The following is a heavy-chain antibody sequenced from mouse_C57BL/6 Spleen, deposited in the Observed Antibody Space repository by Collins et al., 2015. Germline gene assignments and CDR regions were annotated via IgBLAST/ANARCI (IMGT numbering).Heavy chain of an antibody. V-gene: IGHV1-50*01. CDR1: GYTFTSYW. Sequence: QVQLQQPGAELVKPGASVKLSCKASGYTFTSYWMQWVKQRPGQGLEWIGEIDPSDSYTNYNQKFKGKATLTVDTSSSTAYMQLSSLTSEDSAVYYCARWYYGSPDYWGQGTTLTVSS. J-gene: IGHJ2*01. D-gene: IGHD1-1*01. CDR3: ARWYYGSPDY. CDR2: IDPSDSYT.